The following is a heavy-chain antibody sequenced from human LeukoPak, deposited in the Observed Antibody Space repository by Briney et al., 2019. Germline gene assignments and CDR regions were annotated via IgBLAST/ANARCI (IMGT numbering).Heavy chain of an antibody. Sequence: GESLKISCKGSGYSFTSYRIGWVRQMPGKGLEWMGIIYPGDSDTRYSPSFQGQVTISADKSISTAYLQWSSLKASDTAMYYCARQRGGYSYGYFYFDYWGQGTLVTVSS. CDR2: IYPGDSDT. CDR1: GYSFTSYR. CDR3: ARQRGGYSYGYFYFDY. D-gene: IGHD5-18*01. J-gene: IGHJ4*02. V-gene: IGHV5-51*01.